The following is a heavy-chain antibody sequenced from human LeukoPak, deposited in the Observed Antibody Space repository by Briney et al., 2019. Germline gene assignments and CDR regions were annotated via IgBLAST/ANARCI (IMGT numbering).Heavy chain of an antibody. CDR1: GFTFSSYG. Sequence: PGGSLRLSCAASGFTFSSYGMHRVRQAPGKGLEWVAVISYDGSNKYYADSVKGRFTISRDNSKNTLYLQMNSLRAENTAVYYCAKDGRGSPFDYWGQGTLVTVSS. CDR3: AKDGRGSPFDY. D-gene: IGHD3-16*01. J-gene: IGHJ4*02. CDR2: ISYDGSNK. V-gene: IGHV3-30*18.